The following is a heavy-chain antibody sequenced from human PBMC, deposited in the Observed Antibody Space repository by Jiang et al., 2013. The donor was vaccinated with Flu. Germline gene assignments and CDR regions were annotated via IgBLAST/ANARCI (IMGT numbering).Heavy chain of an antibody. CDR1: GYTFTSYA. D-gene: IGHD1-26*01. V-gene: IGHV1-3*01. J-gene: IGHJ4*02. Sequence: GAEVKKPGASVKVSCKASGYTFTSYAMHWVRQAPGERLEWMGWINAGNGNTKYSQKFQGRVTITRDTSASTAYMELSSLRSEDTAVCYCARAGGGSYRDFDYWGQGTLVTVSS. CDR3: ARAGGGSYRDFDY. CDR2: INAGNGNT.